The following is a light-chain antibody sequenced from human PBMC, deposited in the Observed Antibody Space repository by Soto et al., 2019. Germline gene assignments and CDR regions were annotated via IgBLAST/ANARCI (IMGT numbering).Light chain of an antibody. J-gene: IGKJ2*01. Sequence: DIPMTQSPSSLSASVGDRVTITYRASQGIRNDLSWYQQKPGEAPKRLVYVASSLDGGVPARFSGSGSGTEFTLTISSLQPEDFATYYCLQQNNYPRTFGQGTKVEIK. CDR2: VAS. CDR1: QGIRND. V-gene: IGKV1-17*01. CDR3: LQQNNYPRT.